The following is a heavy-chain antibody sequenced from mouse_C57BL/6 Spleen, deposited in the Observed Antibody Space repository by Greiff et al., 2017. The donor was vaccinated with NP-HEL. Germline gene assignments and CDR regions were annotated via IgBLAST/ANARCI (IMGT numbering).Heavy chain of an antibody. J-gene: IGHJ3*01. CDR2: IDPEDGET. V-gene: IGHV14-2*01. Sequence: EVQLQQSGAELVKPGASVKLSCTASGFNIKDYYMHWVKQRTEQGLEWIGRIDPEDGETKYAPKFQGKATITADTSSNTAYLQLSSLTSEDTAVYNGASSQNYGSSPDGFAYWGQGTLVTVSA. D-gene: IGHD1-1*01. CDR3: ASSQNYGSSPDGFAY. CDR1: GFNIKDYY.